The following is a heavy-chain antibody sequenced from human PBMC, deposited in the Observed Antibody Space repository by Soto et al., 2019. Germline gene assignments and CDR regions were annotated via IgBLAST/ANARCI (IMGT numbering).Heavy chain of an antibody. V-gene: IGHV1-69*04. CDR3: ARDLVRDDSSGYYPYFDY. Sequence: GASVKVSCKASGGTFSSYTISWVRQAPGQGLEWMGRIIPILGIANYAQKFQGRVTITADKSTSTAYMELSSLRAEDTAVYYCARDLVRDDSSGYYPYFDYWGQGTLVTVSS. CDR2: IIPILGIA. D-gene: IGHD3-22*01. CDR1: GGTFSSYT. J-gene: IGHJ4*02.